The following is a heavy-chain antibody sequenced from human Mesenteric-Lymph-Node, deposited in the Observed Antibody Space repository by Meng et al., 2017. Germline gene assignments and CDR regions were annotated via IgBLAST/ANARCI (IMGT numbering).Heavy chain of an antibody. D-gene: IGHD3-10*01. CDR3: ARRRGGSGRDC. CDR2: IYPSGIT. V-gene: IGHV4-4*02. Sequence: LSGSGPGLVMPSGHLSLPGTVSGGSISSSKWWSWSRQPQGKGLGWIGKIYPSGITIYNPSLQSRVTMFVDTSKNQFSLMLTSVTATDTAVYYCARRRGGSGRDCWGQGTLVTVSS. J-gene: IGHJ4*02. CDR1: GGSISSSKW.